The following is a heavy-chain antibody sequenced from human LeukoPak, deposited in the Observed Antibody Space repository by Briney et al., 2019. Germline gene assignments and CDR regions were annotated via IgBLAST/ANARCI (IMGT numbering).Heavy chain of an antibody. J-gene: IGHJ4*02. CDR1: GGSISSGSYY. CDR3: AGTYCGGDCYSTNFDY. CDR2: IYTSGST. D-gene: IGHD2-21*02. Sequence: SETLSLTCTVSGGSISSGSYYWSWIRQPAGKGLEWIGRIYTSGSTNYNPSLKSRVTISVDTSKNQFPLKLSSVTAADTAVYYCAGTYCGGDCYSTNFDYWGQGTLVTVSS. V-gene: IGHV4-61*02.